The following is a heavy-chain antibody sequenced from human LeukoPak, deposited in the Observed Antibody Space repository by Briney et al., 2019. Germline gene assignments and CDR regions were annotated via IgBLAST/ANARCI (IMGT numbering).Heavy chain of an antibody. J-gene: IGHJ4*02. V-gene: IGHV3-48*03. CDR2: ISSSGSTI. CDR3: ARDPRGMVRGYFDY. D-gene: IGHD3-10*01. Sequence: PGGSLRLSCAASGFTFSFYEMNWVRQAPGKGLEWVSYISSSGSTIYYADSVEGRFTISRDNARNSLYLQMSSLRAEDTAVYYCARDPRGMVRGYFDYWGQGTLVTVSS. CDR1: GFTFSFYE.